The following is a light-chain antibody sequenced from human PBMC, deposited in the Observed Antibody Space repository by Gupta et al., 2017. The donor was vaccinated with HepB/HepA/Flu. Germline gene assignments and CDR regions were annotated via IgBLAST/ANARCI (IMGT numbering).Light chain of an antibody. CDR3: QSYDSSLSVVI. CDR2: GNN. J-gene: IGLJ2*01. CDR1: SSNIGAGSD. V-gene: IGLV1-40*01. Sequence: QSVLTQPPSVSGAPGQRVTISCTGSSSNIGAGSDVHWYQQRPGTAPKLLIFGNNNRPSGVPDRFFGSKSGTSASLAITGLQAEDEADYYCQSYDSSLSVVIFGGGTKLTVL.